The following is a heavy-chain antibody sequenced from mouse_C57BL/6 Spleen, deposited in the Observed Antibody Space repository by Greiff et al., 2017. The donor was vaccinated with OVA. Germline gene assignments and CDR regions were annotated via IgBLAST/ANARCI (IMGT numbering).Heavy chain of an antibody. V-gene: IGHV5-4*01. D-gene: IGHD1-2*01. CDR1: GFTFSSYA. Sequence: EVQGVESGGGLVKPGGSLKLSCAASGFTFSSYAMSWVRQTPEKRLEWVATISDGGSYTYYPDNVKGRFTISRDNAKNNLYLQMSHLKSEDTAMYYCARDGYLDYWGQGTSVTVSS. CDR2: ISDGGSYT. J-gene: IGHJ4*01. CDR3: ARDGYLDY.